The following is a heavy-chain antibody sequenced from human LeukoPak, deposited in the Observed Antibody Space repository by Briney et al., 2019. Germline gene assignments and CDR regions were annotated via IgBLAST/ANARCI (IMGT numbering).Heavy chain of an antibody. Sequence: SETLSLTCTVSGGAISSYYWSWIRQPPGKGLEWIGYIYYSGSTNYNPSLKSRVTISVDTSKNQFSLKLSSVTAADTAVYYCASWAGIYFDYWGQGTLVTVSS. V-gene: IGHV4-59*08. CDR2: IYYSGST. CDR1: GGAISSYY. J-gene: IGHJ4*02. CDR3: ASWAGIYFDY. D-gene: IGHD6-19*01.